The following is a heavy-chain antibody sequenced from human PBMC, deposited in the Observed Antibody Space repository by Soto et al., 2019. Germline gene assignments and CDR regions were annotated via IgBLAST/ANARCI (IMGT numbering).Heavy chain of an antibody. Sequence: QVQLQQWGAGLLKPSETLSLTCAVYVGSFSAYYWSWIRQSPGKGLEWIGEIHHSGSTNYKPSLKSRVTISLDTSKNQFSLELRSVTAADTAVYYCASYGSGSYYNGYYFDYWGQGTLVTVSS. D-gene: IGHD3-10*01. J-gene: IGHJ4*02. CDR2: IHHSGST. CDR3: ASYGSGSYYNGYYFDY. V-gene: IGHV4-34*01. CDR1: VGSFSAYY.